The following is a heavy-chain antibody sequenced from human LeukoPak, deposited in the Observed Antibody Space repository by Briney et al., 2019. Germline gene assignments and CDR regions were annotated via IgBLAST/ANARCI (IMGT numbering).Heavy chain of an antibody. J-gene: IGHJ4*02. V-gene: IGHV4-39*01. CDR3: ARLRVTTGFDY. CDR2: IYYTGIA. Sequence: SETLSLTCTVSDGSITRSSYYWGWIRQTPGEGLDWIGSIYYTGIAYYNPSLQGRVTMPVDTSKNQFSLKLNSVTVADTAVYYCARLRVTTGFDYWDQGIPVTVSS. D-gene: IGHD2-21*02. CDR1: DGSITRSSYY.